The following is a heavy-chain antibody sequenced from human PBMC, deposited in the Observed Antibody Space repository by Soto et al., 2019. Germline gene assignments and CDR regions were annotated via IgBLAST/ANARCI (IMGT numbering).Heavy chain of an antibody. CDR2: ISYDGSNK. V-gene: IGHV3-30*18. J-gene: IGHJ6*02. D-gene: IGHD5-12*01. CDR1: GFTFSSYG. Sequence: SLRLSCAASGFTFSSYGMHWVRQAPGKGLEWVAVISYDGSNKYYADSVKGRFTISRDNSKNTLYLQMNSLRAEDTAVYYCAKDADSYSGYDLGGYYYYYGMDVWGQGTTVTVSS. CDR3: AKDADSYSGYDLGGYYYYYGMDV.